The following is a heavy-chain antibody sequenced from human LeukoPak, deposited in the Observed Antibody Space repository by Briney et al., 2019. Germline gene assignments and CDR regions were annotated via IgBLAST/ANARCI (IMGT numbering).Heavy chain of an antibody. CDR3: AKPPPLGDWPTFFDY. J-gene: IGHJ4*02. D-gene: IGHD2-21*02. CDR2: IRYDGSNK. CDR1: GFTFSSYG. V-gene: IGHV3-30*02. Sequence: GGSLRLSCAASGFTFSSYGMHWVRQAPGKGLEWVAFIRYDGSNKYYADSVKGRFTISRDNSKNTLYLQMNSLRAEDTAVYYCAKPPPLGDWPTFFDYWGQGTLVTVSS.